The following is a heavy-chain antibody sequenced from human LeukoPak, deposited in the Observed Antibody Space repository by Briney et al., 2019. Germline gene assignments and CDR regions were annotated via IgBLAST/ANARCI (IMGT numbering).Heavy chain of an antibody. J-gene: IGHJ6*02. CDR1: GGSISSYY. CDR2: IYYSGST. CDR3: ARQRLSTMVRGVTTSYYYYGMDV. D-gene: IGHD3-10*01. Sequence: PSETLSLTCTVSGGSISSYYWSWIRQPPGKGLEWIGYIYYSGSTNYNPSLKSRVTISVDTSKNQFPLKLSSVTAADTAVYYCARQRLSTMVRGVTTSYYYYGMDVWGQGTTVTVSS. V-gene: IGHV4-59*08.